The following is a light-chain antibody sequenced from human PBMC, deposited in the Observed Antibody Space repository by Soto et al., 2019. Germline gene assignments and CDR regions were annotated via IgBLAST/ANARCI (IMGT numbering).Light chain of an antibody. CDR1: RSDVGGYNY. CDR3: SSYTSSSLYV. V-gene: IGLV2-14*01. J-gene: IGLJ1*01. Sequence: QSALTQPAYVSGSHGQSITISCTGTRSDVGGYNYVSWYQQHPGKAPKLMIYEVSNRPSGVSNRFSGSKSGNTASLTISGLQAEDEADYYCSSYTSSSLYVFGTGTKLTVL. CDR2: EVS.